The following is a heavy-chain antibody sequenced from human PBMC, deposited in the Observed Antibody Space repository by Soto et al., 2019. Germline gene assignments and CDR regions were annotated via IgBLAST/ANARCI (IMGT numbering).Heavy chain of an antibody. CDR1: GNPFPSAF. Sequence: QVQLVQSGAEVKKPGASVRVSGRAFGNPFPSAFLHWGRQAPGQGLEWMGLINLSAGSTSYAQNFQGRVTLTRDTSTSTVFMDLSSLRYEDTAIYYCATPSGYWGQGTLVTVSS. V-gene: IGHV1-46*01. CDR2: INLSAGST. D-gene: IGHD3-10*01. CDR3: ATPSGY. J-gene: IGHJ4*02.